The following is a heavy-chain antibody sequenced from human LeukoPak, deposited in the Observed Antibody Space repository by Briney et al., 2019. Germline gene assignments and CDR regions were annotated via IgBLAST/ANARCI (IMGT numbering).Heavy chain of an antibody. CDR1: GFTFSSYA. D-gene: IGHD1-1*01. CDR2: ISSSGSTI. J-gene: IGHJ3*02. V-gene: IGHV3-48*04. CDR3: ARVRTWTTPQDAFDI. Sequence: PGGSLRLSCAASGFTFSSYAMSWVRQAPGKGLEWVSYISSSGSTIYYADSVKGRFNISRDNAKNSLYLQMNSLRAEDTAVYYCARVRTWTTPQDAFDIWGQGTMVTVSS.